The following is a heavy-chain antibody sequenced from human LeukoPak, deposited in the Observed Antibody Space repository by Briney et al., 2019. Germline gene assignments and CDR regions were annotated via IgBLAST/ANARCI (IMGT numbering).Heavy chain of an antibody. D-gene: IGHD3-22*01. J-gene: IGHJ4*02. CDR1: GGSISEYY. Sequence: SETLSLTCTVSGGSISEYYWSWIRQPPGKGLEWIGYIYYSGSTNYNPSLKSRVTVSVDTSNNQFSLRLSSVTAADTAVYYCARGLYYFDYWGQGTLVTVSS. V-gene: IGHV4-59*01. CDR2: IYYSGST. CDR3: ARGLYYFDY.